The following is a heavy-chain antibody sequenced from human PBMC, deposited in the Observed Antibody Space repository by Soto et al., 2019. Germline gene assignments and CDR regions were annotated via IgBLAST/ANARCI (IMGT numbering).Heavy chain of an antibody. CDR1: GGSIINYY. CDR3: ARDASSGGMDV. D-gene: IGHD3-10*01. J-gene: IGHJ6*02. V-gene: IGHV4-59*01. CDR2: ISYTGTT. Sequence: SETLSLTCNVSGGSIINYYWSWVRQSPEKGLEWIAYISYTGTTNYNPSLKSRVTISIDTSKNQFSLNLSSVTAADSAVYYCARDASSGGMDVWGQGTTVTVSS.